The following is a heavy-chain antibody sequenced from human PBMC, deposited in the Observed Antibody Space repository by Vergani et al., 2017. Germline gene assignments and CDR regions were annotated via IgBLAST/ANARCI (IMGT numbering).Heavy chain of an antibody. CDR2: TWYDGNNK. CDR1: GFTFNQYG. Sequence: VQLLESGGGLVQPGGSLRLSCAASGFTFNQYGMHWVRQAPGKGLEWVAVTWYDGNNKQYADSVKGRFTISRDNSKRTMYLQMNSLRDEDTGVYYCARDLRSLYNGFDPWGQGTLVTVSS. V-gene: IGHV3-33*01. CDR3: ARDLRSLYNGFDP. J-gene: IGHJ5*02. D-gene: IGHD3-10*01.